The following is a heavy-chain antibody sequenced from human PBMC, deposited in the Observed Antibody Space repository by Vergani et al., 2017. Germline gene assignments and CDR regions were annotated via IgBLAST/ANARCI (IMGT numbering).Heavy chain of an antibody. D-gene: IGHD3-16*01. CDR2: IYTSGST. V-gene: IGHV4-61*02. J-gene: IGHJ6*02. CDR1: GGSISSGSYY. Sequence: QVQLQESGPGLVKPSQTLSLTCTVSGGSISSGSYYWSWIRQPAGKGLEWIGRIYTSGSTNYNPSLKSRVTISVDTSKNQFSLKLSSVTAADTAVYYCARAWGTKTPYGMDVWGQGTTVTVSS. CDR3: ARAWGTKTPYGMDV.